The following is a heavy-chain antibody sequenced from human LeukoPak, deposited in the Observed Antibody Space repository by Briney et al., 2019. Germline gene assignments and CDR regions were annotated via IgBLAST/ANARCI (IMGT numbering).Heavy chain of an antibody. CDR2: IYYSGTT. Sequence: PSETLSLTCTVSGGSISPLYWSWIRQPPGKGLEFIGYIYYSGTTNYNPSLKSRVTLPVDTSKNQFSLKLSSVTAADTAVYYCARGGVAAKYYFDSGGQGTLGTVSS. CDR3: ARGGVAAKYYFDS. D-gene: IGHD3-10*01. CDR1: GGSISPLY. J-gene: IGHJ4*02. V-gene: IGHV4-59*11.